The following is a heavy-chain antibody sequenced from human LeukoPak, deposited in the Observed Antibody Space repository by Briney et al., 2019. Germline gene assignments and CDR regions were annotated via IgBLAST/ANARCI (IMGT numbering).Heavy chain of an antibody. Sequence: GGSLRLSCAASGFTFSSYAMSWVRQAPGKGLEWVSTISGSGGSTDYADSVKGRFTISRDNSKNTLYLQMKSLCAEDTAVYYCARDGAAVGDDFDYWGQGTLVTVSS. J-gene: IGHJ4*02. V-gene: IGHV3-23*01. D-gene: IGHD6-13*01. CDR2: ISGSGGST. CDR1: GFTFSSYA. CDR3: ARDGAAVGDDFDY.